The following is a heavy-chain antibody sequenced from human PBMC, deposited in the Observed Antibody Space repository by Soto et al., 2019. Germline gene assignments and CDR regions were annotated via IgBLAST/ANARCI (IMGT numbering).Heavy chain of an antibody. J-gene: IGHJ4*02. CDR3: ARGPRTQLWFPSVY. CDR2: ISPKSGGT. V-gene: IGHV1-2*02. D-gene: IGHD5-18*01. CDR1: GYTFSDYY. Sequence: QVQLVQSGAEVQKPGTSVKVSCKASGYTFSDYYLHWVRQAPGQGLEWMGWISPKSGGTHFAPKFEGRVTLTTDPSISTAFMEVSRLSSDDTAVYYCARGPRTQLWFPSVYWGQGTLVTVSS.